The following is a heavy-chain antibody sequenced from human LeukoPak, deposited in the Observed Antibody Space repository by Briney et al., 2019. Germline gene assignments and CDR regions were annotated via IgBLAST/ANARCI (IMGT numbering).Heavy chain of an antibody. V-gene: IGHV3-11*01. CDR1: GFTFSDYY. J-gene: IGHJ5*02. CDR2: ISSSGSTI. CDR3: ARDKRQEDWFDP. Sequence: GGSLRLSCAASGFTFSDYYMSWIRQAPGKGLEWVSYISSSGSTIYYADSVKGRFTISRDNAKNSLYLHMNSLRAEDTAVYYCARDKRQEDWFDPWGQGTLVTVSS.